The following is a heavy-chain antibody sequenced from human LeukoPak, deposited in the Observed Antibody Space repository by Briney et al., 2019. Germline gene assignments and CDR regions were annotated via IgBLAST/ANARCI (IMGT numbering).Heavy chain of an antibody. Sequence: KTSETLSLTCAVYGGSFSGYYWSWIRQPPGKGLEWIGEINHSGSTNYNPSLKSRVTISVDTSKNQFSLKLSSVTAADTAVYYRARAGGSGSYSSLEYWGQGTLVTVSS. V-gene: IGHV4-34*01. D-gene: IGHD3-10*01. CDR3: ARAGGSGSYSSLEY. CDR2: INHSGST. J-gene: IGHJ4*02. CDR1: GGSFSGYY.